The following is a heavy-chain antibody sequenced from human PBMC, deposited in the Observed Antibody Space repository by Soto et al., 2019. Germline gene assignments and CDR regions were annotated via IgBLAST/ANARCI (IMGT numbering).Heavy chain of an antibody. CDR1: GGSISSGGYY. CDR2: IYYSGST. D-gene: IGHD6-6*01. J-gene: IGHJ4*02. Sequence: SETLSLTCTVSGGSISSGGYYWSWIRQHPGKGLEWIGYIYYSGSTYYNPFLKSRVTISVDTSKNQFSLKLSSVTAADTAVYYCARGGDLEYSSSLSLDYWGQGTLVTVSS. V-gene: IGHV4-31*03. CDR3: ARGGDLEYSSSLSLDY.